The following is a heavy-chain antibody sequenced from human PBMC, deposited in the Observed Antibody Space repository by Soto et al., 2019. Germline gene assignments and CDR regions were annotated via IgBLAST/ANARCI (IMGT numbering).Heavy chain of an antibody. CDR1: GGSISSSSYY. V-gene: IGHV4-39*01. J-gene: IGHJ4*02. CDR3: ASYGDYDDY. Sequence: SETLSLTCTVSGGSISSSSYYWGWIRQPPGKGLEWIGSIYYSGGTYYNPSLKSRVTISVDTSKNQFSLKLGSVTAADTAVYYCASYGDYDDYWGQGTLVTVSS. D-gene: IGHD4-17*01. CDR2: IYYSGGT.